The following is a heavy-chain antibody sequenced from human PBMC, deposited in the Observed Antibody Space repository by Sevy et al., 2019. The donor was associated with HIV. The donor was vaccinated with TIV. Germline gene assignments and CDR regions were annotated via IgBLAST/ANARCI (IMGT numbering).Heavy chain of an antibody. CDR1: GYTLTELS. J-gene: IGHJ3*02. D-gene: IGHD4-17*01. Sequence: ASLKVSCKVSGYTLTELSMHWVRQAPGKGLEWMGGFDPEDGETIYAQKFQGRVTMTEDTSTDTAYMELSSLRSEDTAVYYCATVHYGDYSALDIWGQGTMVTVSS. CDR3: ATVHYGDYSALDI. V-gene: IGHV1-24*01. CDR2: FDPEDGET.